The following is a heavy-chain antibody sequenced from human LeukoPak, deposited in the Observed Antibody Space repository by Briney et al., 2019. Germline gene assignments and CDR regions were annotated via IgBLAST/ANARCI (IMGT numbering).Heavy chain of an antibody. V-gene: IGHV3-49*03. CDR2: IRNKAYGGTT. D-gene: IGHD3-10*01. CDR3: PECPGYYVSGTYSTASFDY. J-gene: IGHJ4*02. CDR1: GFTFADYA. Sequence: GGSLRLSCTASGFTFADYAMSWFRQVPGRGLEWVGYIRNKAYGGTTEYAASVEGRFTISRDDSKSIAFLQMNSLETEDTAVYYCPECPGYYVSGTYSTASFDYWGREPWSPSPQ.